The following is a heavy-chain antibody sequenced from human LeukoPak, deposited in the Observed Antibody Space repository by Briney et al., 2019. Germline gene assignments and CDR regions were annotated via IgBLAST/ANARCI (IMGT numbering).Heavy chain of an antibody. Sequence: TGGSLRLSCAASGFTFSSYSMNWVRQAPGKGLEWVSSISSSSSYIYYADSVKGRFTISRDNAKNSLYLQMNSLRAEDTAVYYCARGPTVTTQTTYYFDYWGQGTLVTVSS. CDR3: ARGPTVTTQTTYYFDY. V-gene: IGHV3-21*01. D-gene: IGHD4-17*01. CDR1: GFTFSSYS. CDR2: ISSSSSYI. J-gene: IGHJ4*02.